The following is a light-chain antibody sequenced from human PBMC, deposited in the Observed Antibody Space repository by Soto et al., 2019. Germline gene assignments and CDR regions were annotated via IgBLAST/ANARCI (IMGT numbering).Light chain of an antibody. Sequence: DVQMTQSPSTLSASVGARVPITYRASQSINNLLAWYQQKPGKAPKFLIYDVSTLESGVPSRFSGSGSGTEFTLTISSLQSEDFAVYYCQQYNNWPPTFGQGTDWRL. CDR2: DVS. CDR1: QSINNL. CDR3: QQYNNWPPT. V-gene: IGKV1-5*01. J-gene: IGKJ5*01.